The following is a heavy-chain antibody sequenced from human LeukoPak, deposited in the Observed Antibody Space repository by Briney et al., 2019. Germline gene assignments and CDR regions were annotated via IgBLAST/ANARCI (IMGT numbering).Heavy chain of an antibody. J-gene: IGHJ4*02. CDR2: ISFDGNNE. Sequence: GGSLRLSCAASEFTFSSYAMHWVRQAPGKGLEWVADISFDGNNEHYADSVEGRFTISRDNSKNTLYLQMNSLRAEDTAVYYCANIIRKYTSGYYYFDYWGQGTLVTVSS. D-gene: IGHD6-25*01. V-gene: IGHV3-30-3*01. CDR3: ANIIRKYTSGYYYFDY. CDR1: EFTFSSYA.